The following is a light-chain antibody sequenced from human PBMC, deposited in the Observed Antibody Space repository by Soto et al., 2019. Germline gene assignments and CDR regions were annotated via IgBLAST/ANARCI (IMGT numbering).Light chain of an antibody. CDR2: GAS. J-gene: IGKJ5*01. CDR1: QSVSSN. Sequence: EIVMPQSPATQSMSPGERATLSCRASQSVSSNLAWYQQKPGQAPRLLIYGASTRATGIPARFSGSGSGTEFTLTISSLQSEGFTVYYCQQYNNWPPITFGQGTRLEIK. CDR3: QQYNNWPPIT. V-gene: IGKV3-15*01.